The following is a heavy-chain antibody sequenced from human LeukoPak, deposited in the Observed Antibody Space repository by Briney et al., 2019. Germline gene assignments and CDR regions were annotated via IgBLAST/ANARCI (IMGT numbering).Heavy chain of an antibody. CDR2: ISYDGSNK. J-gene: IGHJ5*02. Sequence: GGSLRLSCAASGFTFSSYAMHWVRQAPGKGPEWVAVISYDGSNKYYADSVKGRFTISRDNSKNTLYLQMNSLRAEDTAVYYCARARSPSSGYLLRDHNWFDPWGQGTLVTVSS. V-gene: IGHV3-30-3*01. CDR1: GFTFSSYA. CDR3: ARARSPSSGYLLRDHNWFDP. D-gene: IGHD3-22*01.